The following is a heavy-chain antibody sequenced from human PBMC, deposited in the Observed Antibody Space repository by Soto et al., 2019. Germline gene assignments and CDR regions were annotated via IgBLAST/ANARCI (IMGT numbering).Heavy chain of an antibody. CDR3: AKDRELHYYDSSGYYFFPDAFDI. Sequence: PGGSLRLSCAASGFTFSSYAMSWVRQAPGKGLEWVSAISGSGGSTYYADSVKGRFTISRDNSKNTLYLQMNSLRAEDTAVYYCAKDRELHYYDSSGYYFFPDAFDIWGQGTMVTVSS. V-gene: IGHV3-23*01. J-gene: IGHJ3*02. CDR2: ISGSGGST. D-gene: IGHD3-22*01. CDR1: GFTFSSYA.